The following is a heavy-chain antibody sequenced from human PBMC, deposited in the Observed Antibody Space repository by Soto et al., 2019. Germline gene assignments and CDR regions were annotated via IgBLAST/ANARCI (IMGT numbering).Heavy chain of an antibody. Sequence: TLSLTCTASGGSISSYYWSWIRQPPGKGLEWIGYIYYSGSTNYNPSLKSRVTISVDTSKNQFSLKLSSVTAADTAVYYCARGAPEAEDDYGDYILDYWGQGTLVTVSS. CDR3: ARGAPEAEDDYGDYILDY. CDR1: GGSISSYY. CDR2: IYYSGST. D-gene: IGHD4-17*01. V-gene: IGHV4-59*01. J-gene: IGHJ4*02.